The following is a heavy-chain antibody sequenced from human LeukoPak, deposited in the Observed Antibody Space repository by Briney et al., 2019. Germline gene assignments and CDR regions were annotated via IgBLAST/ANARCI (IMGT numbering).Heavy chain of an antibody. V-gene: IGHV4-59*08. CDR2: IYDSGST. CDR1: GGSISSYY. CDR3: ARGPRPPISLYDSSGYNDY. J-gene: IGHJ4*02. D-gene: IGHD3-22*01. Sequence: PSETLSLTCTVSGGSISSYYWSWIRQPPGKGLEWIGYIYDSGSTNYNPSLKSRVTISVDTSKNQFSLKLSSVTAADTAVYYCARGPRPPISLYDSSGYNDYWGQGTLVTVSS.